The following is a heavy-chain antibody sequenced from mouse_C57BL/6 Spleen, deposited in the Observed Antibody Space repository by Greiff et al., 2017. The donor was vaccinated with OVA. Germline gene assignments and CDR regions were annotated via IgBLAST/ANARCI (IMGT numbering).Heavy chain of an antibody. V-gene: IGHV1-61*01. J-gene: IGHJ3*01. CDR1: GYTFTSYW. Sequence: QVHVKQPGAELVRPGSSVKLSCKASGYTFTSYWMDWVKQRPGQGLEWIGNIYPSDSETHYNQKFKDKATLTVDKSSSTAYMQLSSLTSEDSAVYYCARSDYDYDGFAYWGQGTLVTVSA. CDR2: IYPSDSET. D-gene: IGHD2-4*01. CDR3: ARSDYDYDGFAY.